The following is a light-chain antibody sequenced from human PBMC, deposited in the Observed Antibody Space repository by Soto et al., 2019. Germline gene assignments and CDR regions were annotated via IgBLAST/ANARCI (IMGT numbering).Light chain of an antibody. CDR3: QPYGSYLS. Sequence: EILLTQSTGTLSLSPGSRSTTSCMAIQSVSSRRLAWYQQKPGQDPRFLIYGASTRPTGIQDRFSGSGSGTDFTLTIRRLEPEDFAVYYCQPYGSYLSLGKGTRVEIK. V-gene: IGKV3-20*01. CDR2: GAS. CDR1: QSVSSRR. J-gene: IGKJ5*01.